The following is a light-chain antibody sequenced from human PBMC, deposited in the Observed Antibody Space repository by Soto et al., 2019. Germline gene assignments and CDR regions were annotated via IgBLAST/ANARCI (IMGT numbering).Light chain of an antibody. CDR2: STN. V-gene: IGLV8-61*01. Sequence: QALLSQDPWFSVSRGETFTLTCGLTSASVLTSYYPSWYQQTPGQAPRTLIYSTNIRSSGVPDRFSGSILGNKAALTITGAQADDESDYYRALYVGSGTVVFGGGTKVTVL. J-gene: IGLJ2*01. CDR3: ALYVGSGTVV. CDR1: SASVLTSYY.